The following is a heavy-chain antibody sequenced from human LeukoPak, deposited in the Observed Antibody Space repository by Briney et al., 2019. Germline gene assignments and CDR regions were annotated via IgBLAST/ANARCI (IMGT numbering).Heavy chain of an antibody. V-gene: IGHV1-2*02. CDR3: ASKITMVRGVIGAFDI. J-gene: IGHJ3*02. CDR2: INPNSGGT. D-gene: IGHD3-10*01. Sequence: ASVKVSCKASGYTFTDFYIHWVRQAPGQGLEWMGWINPNSGGTNYAQKFQGRVTMTGDTSISTAYMELSRLRSDDTAVYYCASKITMVRGVIGAFDIWGQGTMVTVSS. CDR1: GYTFTDFY.